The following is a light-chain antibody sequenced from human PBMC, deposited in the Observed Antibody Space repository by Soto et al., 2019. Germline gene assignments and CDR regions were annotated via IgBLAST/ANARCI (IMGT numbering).Light chain of an antibody. CDR2: VNS. CDR3: QSYDNSLSGYV. V-gene: IGLV1-40*01. Sequence: QSVLTQLPSVSGAPGQRVTISCTGSSSNIGAGYDVHWYQQLPGTAPKLLIYVNSNRPSGVPDRFSGSKSGTSASLAITGLQAEDEADYYCQSYDNSLSGYVFGTGTKLTVL. CDR1: SSNIGAGYD. J-gene: IGLJ1*01.